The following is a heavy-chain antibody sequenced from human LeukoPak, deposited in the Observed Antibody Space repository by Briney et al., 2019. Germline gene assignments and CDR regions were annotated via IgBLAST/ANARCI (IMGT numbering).Heavy chain of an antibody. D-gene: IGHD6-6*01. CDR1: GFTVSNYY. CDR3: AKSYSSSPTDAFDI. CDR2: ISGSGGST. Sequence: GGSLRLSCAASGFTVSNYYMSWVRQAPGKGLEWVSAISGSGGSTYYADSVKGRFTISRDNSKNTLYLQMNSLRAEDTAVYYCAKSYSSSPTDAFDIWGQGTMVTVSS. V-gene: IGHV3-23*01. J-gene: IGHJ3*02.